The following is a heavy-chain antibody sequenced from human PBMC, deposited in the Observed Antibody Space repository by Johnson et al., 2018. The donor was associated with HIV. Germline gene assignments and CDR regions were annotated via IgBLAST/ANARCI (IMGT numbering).Heavy chain of an antibody. CDR1: GSTFDDYG. CDR3: ARDGRGEQLVDQGDAFDI. D-gene: IGHD6-6*01. J-gene: IGHJ3*02. Sequence: EVQLVESGGGVVRPGGSLRLSCAASGSTFDDYGMSWVRPAPGTGLEWVSGIHWNGGSTAYGDSVKGRFTISRDNAKNSLYLKMNSLRAEDTALYCCARDGRGEQLVDQGDAFDIWGQGTMVTVSS. V-gene: IGHV3-20*04. CDR2: IHWNGGST.